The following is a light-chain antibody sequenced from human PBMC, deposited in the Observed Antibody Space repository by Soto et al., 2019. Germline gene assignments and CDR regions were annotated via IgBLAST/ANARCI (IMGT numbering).Light chain of an antibody. V-gene: IGKV3-20*01. CDR2: DAS. J-gene: IGKJ1*01. CDR3: HQYGTSPAT. CDR1: QSVRSTY. Sequence: EIVLTQSPGTLSLSPGERATLPCRASQSVRSTYVAWYQQKPGQAPRLLIFDASRRATGIPDRFSGSGSGTDFTLTISRLEPEDFAVYYCHQYGTSPATFGQGTKVEIK.